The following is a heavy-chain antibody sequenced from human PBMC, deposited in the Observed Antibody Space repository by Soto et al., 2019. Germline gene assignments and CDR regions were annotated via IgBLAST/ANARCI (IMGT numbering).Heavy chain of an antibody. D-gene: IGHD3-16*01. J-gene: IGHJ3*02. CDR3: AKGGYYSLFDI. CDR1: GGSVTSHH. V-gene: IGHV3-23*01. Sequence: ETLSLTCFVSGGSVTSHHWSWVRQTPGKGLEWVSGISGSGGRTYYADSVKGRFTISRDNSNNTLSLQMHILRVEDTAVYFCAKGGYYSLFDIWGQGTMVTVSS. CDR2: ISGSGGRT.